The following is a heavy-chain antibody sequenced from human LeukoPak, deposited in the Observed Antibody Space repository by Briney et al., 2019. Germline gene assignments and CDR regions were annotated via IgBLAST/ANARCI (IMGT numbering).Heavy chain of an antibody. CDR3: ARGRTTMVRGVSLSYNWFDP. Sequence: ASVKVSCKASGYTFTDYYLHWVRQAPGQGLEWMGWINPDSGGTNYAQKFQGRVTMTRDTSISTAYMELSRLRSDDTAVYYCARGRTTMVRGVSLSYNWFDPWGQGTLVTVSS. J-gene: IGHJ5*02. CDR1: GYTFTDYY. D-gene: IGHD3-10*01. V-gene: IGHV1-2*02. CDR2: INPDSGGT.